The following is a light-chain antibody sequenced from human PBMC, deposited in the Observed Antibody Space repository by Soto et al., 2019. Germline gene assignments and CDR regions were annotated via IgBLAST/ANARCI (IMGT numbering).Light chain of an antibody. CDR1: STDVGGYNF. Sequence: QSALTQPASVSGSLGRSITMSCTGTSTDVGGYNFVSWYQQHPDKAPKLLVYEVTNRPSGVSNRFSGSKSGNTASLTIPGLQAEDEADYYCSSYTSTGTPVFGTGTKVTVL. CDR3: SSYTSTGTPV. V-gene: IGLV2-14*01. CDR2: EVT. J-gene: IGLJ1*01.